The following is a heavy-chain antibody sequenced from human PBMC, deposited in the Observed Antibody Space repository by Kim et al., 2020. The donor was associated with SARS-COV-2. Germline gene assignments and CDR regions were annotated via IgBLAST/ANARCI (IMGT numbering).Heavy chain of an antibody. D-gene: IGHD6-19*01. CDR1: GGSFSGYY. J-gene: IGHJ6*03. CDR2: INHSGST. Sequence: SETLSLTCAVYGGSFSGYYWSWIRQPPGKGLEWIGEINHSGSTNYNPSLKSRVTISVDTSKNQFSLKLSSVTAAATAVYYCARGTRQWLVRGPYYYYMD. CDR3: ARGTRQWLVRGPYYYYMD. V-gene: IGHV4-34*01.